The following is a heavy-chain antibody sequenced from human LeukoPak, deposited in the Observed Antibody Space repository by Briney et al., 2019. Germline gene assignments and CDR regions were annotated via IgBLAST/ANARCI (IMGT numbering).Heavy chain of an antibody. CDR3: ARVGSSAYGDWFDP. CDR2: ISSSGSTI. CDR1: GFTFSSYS. V-gene: IGHV3-48*04. J-gene: IGHJ5*02. D-gene: IGHD6-6*01. Sequence: GGSLRLSCAASGFTFSSYSMSWVRQAPGKGLEWVSYISSSGSTIYYADSVKGRFTISRDNAKNSLYLQMNSLRAEDTAVYYCARVGSSAYGDWFDPWGQGTLVTVSS.